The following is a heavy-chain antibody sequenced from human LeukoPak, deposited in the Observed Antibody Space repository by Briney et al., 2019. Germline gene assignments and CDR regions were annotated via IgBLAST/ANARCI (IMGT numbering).Heavy chain of an antibody. CDR1: GGSISSYY. CDR3: ARAVTTRRTSYYYYGMDV. J-gene: IGHJ6*02. V-gene: IGHV4-4*07. D-gene: IGHD4-17*01. Sequence: SETLSLTCTVSGGSISSYYWSWIRQPAGKGLEWIGRIYTSESTNYNPSLKSRVTMSVDTSKNQFSLKLSSVTAADTAVYYCARAVTTRRTSYYYYGMDVWGQGTTVTVSS. CDR2: IYTSEST.